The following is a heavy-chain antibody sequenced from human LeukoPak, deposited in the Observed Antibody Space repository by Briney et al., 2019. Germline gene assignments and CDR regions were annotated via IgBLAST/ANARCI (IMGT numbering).Heavy chain of an antibody. V-gene: IGHV3-48*03. J-gene: IGHJ6*02. Sequence: PGGSLRLSCAASGFTFSSYEMNWVRQAPGKGLEWVSYISSSGSTIYYADSVKGRFTISRDNAKNSLYLQMNSLRAEDTALYYCARCASTLGIGSHYYYYGMDVWGQGTTVTVSS. CDR3: ARCASTLGIGSHYYYYGMDV. CDR1: GFTFSSYE. D-gene: IGHD7-27*01. CDR2: ISSSGSTI.